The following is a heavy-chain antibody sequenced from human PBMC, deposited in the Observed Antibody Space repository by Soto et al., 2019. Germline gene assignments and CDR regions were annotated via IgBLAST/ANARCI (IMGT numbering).Heavy chain of an antibody. J-gene: IGHJ4*02. CDR3: AVAPNWAYFDF. D-gene: IGHD7-27*01. Sequence: KPSETLSLTCTFSSGSISSYYWGWIRQPPGKGLEWIGYIYYTGSTNYNPSLKTRVAIPMDTSKNQFPLNLTSVTAADTPVYYCAVAPNWAYFDFWGPGT. V-gene: IGHV4-59*01. CDR1: SGSISSYY. CDR2: IYYTGST.